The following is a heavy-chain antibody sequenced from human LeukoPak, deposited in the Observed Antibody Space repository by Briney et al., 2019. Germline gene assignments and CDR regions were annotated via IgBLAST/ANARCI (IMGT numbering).Heavy chain of an antibody. CDR2: IYYSGST. J-gene: IGHJ4*02. Sequence: SETLSLTCTVSGGSISSGGYYWSWIRQHPGKSLEWIGYIYYSGSTYYNPSLKSRVTISVDTSKNQFSLKLSSVTAADTAVYYCARASGSSWYGYFDYWGQGTLVTVSS. CDR3: ARASGSSWYGYFDY. D-gene: IGHD6-13*01. CDR1: GGSISSGGYY. V-gene: IGHV4-31*03.